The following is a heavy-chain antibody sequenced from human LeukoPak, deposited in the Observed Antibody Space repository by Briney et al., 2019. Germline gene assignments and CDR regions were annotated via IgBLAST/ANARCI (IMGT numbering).Heavy chain of an antibody. D-gene: IGHD3-22*01. CDR3: AREGLNSSGYYYPDAFDI. J-gene: IGHJ3*02. Sequence: KPGGSLRLSRAASGFTFSSYSMNWVRQAPGKGLEWVSSISSSSSYIYYADSVKGRFTISRDNAKNSLYLQMNSLRAEDTAVYYCAREGLNSSGYYYPDAFDIWGQGTMVTVSS. CDR1: GFTFSSYS. V-gene: IGHV3-21*01. CDR2: ISSSSSYI.